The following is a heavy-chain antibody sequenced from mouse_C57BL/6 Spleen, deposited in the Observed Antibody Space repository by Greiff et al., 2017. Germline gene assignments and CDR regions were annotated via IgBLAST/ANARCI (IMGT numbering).Heavy chain of an antibody. V-gene: IGHV5-17*01. J-gene: IGHJ4*01. Sequence: EVKLMESGGGLVKPGGSLKLSCAASGFTFSDYGMHWVRQAPEKGLEWVAYISSGSSTIYYADTVKGRFTISRDNAKNTLFLQMTSLRSEDTAMYYCARGYYYGTGYYAMDYWGQGTSVTVSS. CDR3: ARGYYYGTGYYAMDY. CDR1: GFTFSDYG. CDR2: ISSGSSTI. D-gene: IGHD1-1*01.